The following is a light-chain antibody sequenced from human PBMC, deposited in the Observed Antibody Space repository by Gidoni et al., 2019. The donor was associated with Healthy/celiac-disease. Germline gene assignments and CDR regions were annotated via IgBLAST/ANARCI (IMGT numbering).Light chain of an antibody. CDR3: QQYYSTPRT. V-gene: IGKV4-1*01. Sequence: DIVMTQSPDSLAVSLGERATINCKSSQSVLYSSNNKNYLALYQQKPGPPPNLLISWASTLESGVPDRFSGSGSGTDFTLPISSLQAEDVAVYYCQQYYSTPRTFGQGTKVEIK. CDR2: WAS. J-gene: IGKJ1*01. CDR1: QSVLYSSNNKNY.